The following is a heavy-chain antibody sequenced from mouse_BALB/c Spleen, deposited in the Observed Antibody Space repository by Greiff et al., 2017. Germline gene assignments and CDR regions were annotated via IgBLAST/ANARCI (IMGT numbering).Heavy chain of an antibody. CDR2: IYPGSGNT. CDR3: TRGLLRLRAMDY. CDR1: GYAFTNYW. J-gene: IGHJ4*01. V-gene: IGHV1-63*01. Sequence: VQLQQSGAELVRPGTSVKISCKASGYAFTNYWLGWVKQRPGHGLEWIGDIYPGSGNTYYNEKFKSKATLTVDKSSSTAYMQLSSLTSEDSAVYYCTRGLLRLRAMDYWGQGTSVTVSS. D-gene: IGHD1-2*01.